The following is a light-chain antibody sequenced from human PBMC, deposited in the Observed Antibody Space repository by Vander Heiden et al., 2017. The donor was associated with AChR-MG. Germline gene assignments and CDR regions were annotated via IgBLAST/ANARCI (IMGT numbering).Light chain of an antibody. CDR3: TSYRSGSSVI. CDR2: DVS. J-gene: IGLJ2*01. Sequence: QSALTQPASVSGSPGQSITISCTGTSSDVGGYNYVSWYQHHPGKAPKLMIDDVSKRPSGVSYRFSGSKSGNTASLTISGRQAEDEADYYCTSYRSGSSVIIGGGTKLSVL. V-gene: IGLV2-14*03. CDR1: SSDVGGYNY.